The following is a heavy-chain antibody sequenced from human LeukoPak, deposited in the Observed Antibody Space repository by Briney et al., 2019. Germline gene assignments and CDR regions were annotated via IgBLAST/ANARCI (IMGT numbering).Heavy chain of an antibody. V-gene: IGHV3-7*01. D-gene: IGHD5-12*01. CDR2: IKQDESEK. CDR1: GFTFSSYW. J-gene: IGHJ4*02. Sequence: PGGSLRLSCAASGFTFSSYWMSWVRQAPGKGLEWVANIKQDESEKYYVDSVKGRFTVSRDNAKNSLYLQMNSLRAEDTAVYYCARDRLIMAKIFYYFDYWGQGTLVTVSS. CDR3: ARDRLIMAKIFYYFDY.